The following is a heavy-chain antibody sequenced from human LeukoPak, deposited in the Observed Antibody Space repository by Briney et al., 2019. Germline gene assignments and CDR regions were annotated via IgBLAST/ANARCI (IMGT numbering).Heavy chain of an antibody. CDR2: IYSDGNT. CDR3: VREREGSNSEH. J-gene: IGHJ1*01. V-gene: IGHV3-53*01. Sequence: PGGSLRLSCAASGFTVSNNRLSWVRQAPGMGLEWVSTIYSDGNTYYPDSVKGRFTISRGGSKNTLYLQLNSLRTEDTAIYYCVREREGSNSEHWGQGTLVTVSS. D-gene: IGHD1-26*01. CDR1: GFTVSNNR.